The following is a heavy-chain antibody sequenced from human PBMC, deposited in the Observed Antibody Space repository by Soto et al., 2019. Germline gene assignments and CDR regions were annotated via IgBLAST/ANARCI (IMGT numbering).Heavy chain of an antibody. J-gene: IGHJ4*02. CDR1: GYTFTDFY. CDR3: ATSRTSIAVASEREYYFDY. CDR2: INPNSGGT. Sequence: GASLKVSCKTSGYTFTDFYMHWLRQSPGQGLEWMGWINPNSGGTKYAQNFQGWVTMTRDTSISTAYMELSRLRSDDTAVYYCATSRTSIAVASEREYYFDYWGQGSLVTVSS. V-gene: IGHV1-2*04. D-gene: IGHD6-19*01.